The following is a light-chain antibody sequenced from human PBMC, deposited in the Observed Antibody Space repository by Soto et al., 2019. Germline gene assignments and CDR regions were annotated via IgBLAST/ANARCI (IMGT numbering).Light chain of an antibody. V-gene: IGKV1-5*01. Sequence: DIQMTQSPSTLSASVGDRATSTCRASQSISSWLAWYQQKPGKAPKLLIYDASSLESGVPSRFSGSGSGTEFTLTISSLQPDDFATYYCQQYNSYSWTFGQGTKVDIK. CDR2: DAS. CDR1: QSISSW. J-gene: IGKJ1*01. CDR3: QQYNSYSWT.